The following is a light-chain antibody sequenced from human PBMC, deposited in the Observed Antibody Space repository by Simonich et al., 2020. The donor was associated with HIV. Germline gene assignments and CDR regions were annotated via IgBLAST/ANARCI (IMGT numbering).Light chain of an antibody. CDR2: AAS. CDR3: QQYNNWPYT. J-gene: IGKJ2*01. Sequence: DIQMTQSPSSLSASVGDRVTITCRASQGISNSLAWYQQKPGKAPKLLLYAASRLESGVPSRFSGSGSGTEFTLTISSLQSEDFAVYYCQQYNNWPYTFGQGTKLEIK. V-gene: IGKV1-NL1*01. CDR1: QGISNS.